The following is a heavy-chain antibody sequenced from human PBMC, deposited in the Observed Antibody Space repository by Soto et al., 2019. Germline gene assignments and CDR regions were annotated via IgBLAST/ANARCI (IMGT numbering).Heavy chain of an antibody. CDR3: ARDEDPAGIAVAGTALY. J-gene: IGHJ4*02. V-gene: IGHV1-18*01. CDR1: AYAFTSYG. D-gene: IGHD6-19*01. Sequence: SVKDSCNAPAYAFTSYGISWVRQAPGQGLEWMGWISAYNGNTNYAQKLQGRVTMTTDTSTSTAYMELRSLRSDDTAVYYCARDEDPAGIAVAGTALYWGQGTLVTVSS. CDR2: ISAYNGNT.